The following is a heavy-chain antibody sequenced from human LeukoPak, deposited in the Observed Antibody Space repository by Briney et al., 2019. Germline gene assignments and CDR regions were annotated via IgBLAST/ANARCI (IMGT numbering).Heavy chain of an antibody. J-gene: IGHJ4*02. CDR3: ARVRRYCSGGSCYSAYYFDY. Sequence: EASVKVSCKASGYTFTGYYMHWVRQAPGQGLEWMGWINPNSGGTNYVQKFQGRVTMTRDTSISTAYMELSRLRSDDTAVYYCARVRRYCSGGSCYSAYYFDYWGQGTLVTVSS. CDR1: GYTFTGYY. CDR2: INPNSGGT. D-gene: IGHD2-15*01. V-gene: IGHV1-2*02.